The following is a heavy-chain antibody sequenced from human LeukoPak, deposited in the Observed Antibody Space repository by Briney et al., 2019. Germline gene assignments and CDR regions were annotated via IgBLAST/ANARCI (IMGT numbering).Heavy chain of an antibody. CDR2: VNRDGSET. V-gene: IGHV3-7*03. CDR1: GFASSSHW. J-gene: IGHJ6*02. Sequence: GGALRLSCAASGFASSSHWMTWVRQVPGRGPEWVANVNRDGSETYYLDSVKGRFTISKDNAKNSLYLQMNSLRAEHTALYHCARNNGLAVWGQGTTVIVSS. CDR3: ARNNGLAV.